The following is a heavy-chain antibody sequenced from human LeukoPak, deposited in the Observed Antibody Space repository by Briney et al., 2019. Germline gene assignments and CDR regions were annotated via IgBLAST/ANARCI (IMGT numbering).Heavy chain of an antibody. CDR3: ARGRPHGSDY. J-gene: IGHJ4*02. V-gene: IGHV3-74*01. CDR2: IASDGSST. D-gene: IGHD2-15*01. Sequence: LAGGSLRLSCAASGFSFSSYWMNWVRQAPGKGLVWVSRIASDGSSTTYADSVKGRFTISRDNAKNTLYLQMNSLRVEGTAVYYCARGRPHGSDYWGQGTLVTVSS. CDR1: GFSFSSYW.